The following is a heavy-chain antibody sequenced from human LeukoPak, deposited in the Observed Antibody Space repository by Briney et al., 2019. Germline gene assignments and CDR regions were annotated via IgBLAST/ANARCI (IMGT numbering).Heavy chain of an antibody. CDR2: MNPNGGNT. J-gene: IGHJ2*01. D-gene: IGHD3-22*01. CDR1: GYTFTSYD. V-gene: IGHV1-8*01. CDR3: ARDSDSSGYYWYFDL. Sequence: ASVKVSCKASGYTFTSYDINWVRQATGQGLEWMGWMNPNGGNTGYAQKFQGRVTMTRNTSISTAYMELSSLRSEDTAVYYCARDSDSSGYYWYFDLWGRGTLVTVSS.